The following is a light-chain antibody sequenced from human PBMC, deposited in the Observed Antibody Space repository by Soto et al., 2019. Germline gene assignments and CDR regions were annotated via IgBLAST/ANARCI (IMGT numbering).Light chain of an antibody. CDR2: GAS. CDR1: ESISRDY. CDR3: QPYGGGPYS. Sequence: EIVLTQSPGTLSLSPGQRATLSCRASESISRDYLAWYQQRLGQAPRLLIYGASSGATGIPDRFSGRGSGTDFTLTISRLEPEDVAIDYCQPYGGGPYSFGKWTKLEIK. V-gene: IGKV3-20*01. J-gene: IGKJ2*01.